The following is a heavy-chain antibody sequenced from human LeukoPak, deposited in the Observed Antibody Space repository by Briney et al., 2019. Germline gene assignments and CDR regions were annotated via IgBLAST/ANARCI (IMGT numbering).Heavy chain of an antibody. Sequence: SETLSLTCTVSGGSISSYYWSWIRQPPGKGLEWIGNINYSGSTKYNPSLKSRVTISVDTSKNQFSLKLSPVTAADTAVYYCARWYYDSSGYRYFDYWGQGTLVTVSS. D-gene: IGHD3-22*01. J-gene: IGHJ4*02. CDR2: INYSGST. CDR3: ARWYYDSSGYRYFDY. V-gene: IGHV4-59*01. CDR1: GGSISSYY.